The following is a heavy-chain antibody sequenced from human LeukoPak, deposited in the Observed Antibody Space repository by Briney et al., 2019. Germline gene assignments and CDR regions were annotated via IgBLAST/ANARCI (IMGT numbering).Heavy chain of an antibody. CDR3: AKVGSYFNWFDP. J-gene: IGHJ5*02. CDR1: GFTFSTYA. Sequence: PGGSLRLSCAASGFTFSTYAVNWVRQAPGKGLEWVSAISGSGGSTYYADSVKGRFTNSRDNSKNTLYLQMNSLRAEDTAVYYCAKVGSYFNWFDPWGQGTLVTVSS. CDR2: ISGSGGST. V-gene: IGHV3-23*01. D-gene: IGHD1-26*01.